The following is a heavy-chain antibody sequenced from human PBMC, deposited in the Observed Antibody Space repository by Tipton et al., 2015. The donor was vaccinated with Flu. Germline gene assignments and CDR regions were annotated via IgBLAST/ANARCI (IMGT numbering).Heavy chain of an antibody. D-gene: IGHD3-9*01. CDR3: ARDDYDVLTGNEFDC. CDR2: IHHSGTA. J-gene: IGHJ4*02. V-gene: IGHV4-38-2*01. CDR1: GYSIKSGHY. Sequence: TLSLTCDVSGYSIKSGHYWGWIRQPPGKGLEWIGSIHHSGTAYYKPSLKSRVTISIDTSMNQFSLKLVSVTAADTAVYYCARDDYDVLTGNEFDCWGQGTLVTVSS.